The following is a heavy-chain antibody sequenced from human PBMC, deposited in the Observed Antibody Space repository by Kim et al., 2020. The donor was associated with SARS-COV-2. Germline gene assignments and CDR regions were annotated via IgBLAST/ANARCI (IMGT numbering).Heavy chain of an antibody. V-gene: IGHV4-61*01. D-gene: IGHD2-15*01. CDR2: IYYSGST. CDR3: ARAARGYCSGGSCYSGGEQGYYYYGMDV. CDR1: GGSVSSGSYY. J-gene: IGHJ6*02. Sequence: SETLSLTCTVSGGSVSSGSYYWSWIRQPPGKGLEWIGYIYYSGSTNYNPSLKSRVTISVDTSKNQFSLKLSSVTAADTAVYYCARAARGYCSGGSCYSGGEQGYYYYGMDVWGQGTTVTVSS.